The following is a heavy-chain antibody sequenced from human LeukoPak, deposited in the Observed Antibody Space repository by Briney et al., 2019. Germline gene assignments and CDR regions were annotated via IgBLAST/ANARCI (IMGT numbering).Heavy chain of an antibody. CDR3: AKDYRGGWGTAFDI. CDR1: GFTFSSYG. J-gene: IGHJ3*02. CDR2: ISGSGGST. Sequence: PGGTLRLSCAASGFTFSSYGMNWVRQAPGKGLERVSVISGSGGSTYYADSVKGRFTISRDNSKNTLYLQMNSLRAEDTAVYYCAKDYRGGWGTAFDIWGQGTMVTVSS. V-gene: IGHV3-23*01. D-gene: IGHD3-10*01.